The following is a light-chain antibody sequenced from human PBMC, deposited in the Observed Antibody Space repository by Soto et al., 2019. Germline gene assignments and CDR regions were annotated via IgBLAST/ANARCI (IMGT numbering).Light chain of an antibody. Sequence: QAVVTQEPSLTVSPGGTVTLTCASSTGAVTSGHYPNWFQQKPGQAPRALIYSTNKKHSWTPARVSGSLLGGKAALTLSGVQPEDEAENYCLLYYGGAQPVVFGGGTKLTVL. V-gene: IGLV7-43*01. CDR3: LLYYGGAQPVV. J-gene: IGLJ2*01. CDR1: TGAVTSGHY. CDR2: STN.